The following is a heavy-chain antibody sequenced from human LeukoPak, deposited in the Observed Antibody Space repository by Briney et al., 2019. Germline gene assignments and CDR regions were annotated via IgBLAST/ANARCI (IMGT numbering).Heavy chain of an antibody. CDR3: ARGEATPTGIDAFDI. Sequence: ASVKVSCKASGYTLTGYYMHWVRPAPGQGLEWMGWINTNTGNPTYAQGFTGRFVFSLDTSVSTAYLQISSLKAEDTAVYYCARGEATPTGIDAFDIWGQGTMVTVSS. V-gene: IGHV7-4-1*02. J-gene: IGHJ3*02. D-gene: IGHD2-8*02. CDR2: INTNTGNP. CDR1: GYTLTGYY.